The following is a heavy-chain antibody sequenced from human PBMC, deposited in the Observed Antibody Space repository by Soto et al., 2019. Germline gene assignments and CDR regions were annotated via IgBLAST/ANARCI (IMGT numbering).Heavy chain of an antibody. Sequence: QPGGSLRLSCAASGFNFSDYVVHWVRQAPGRXLEWMAFISFDGSNQYYADFVKGRFTISRDNSRNMVYLQVESLTADDTAVYFCAREGYYDSRGYPYGIDVWGQGTTVTVSS. CDR1: GFNFSDYV. CDR2: ISFDGSNQ. J-gene: IGHJ6*02. CDR3: AREGYYDSRGYPYGIDV. D-gene: IGHD3-22*01. V-gene: IGHV3-30-3*01.